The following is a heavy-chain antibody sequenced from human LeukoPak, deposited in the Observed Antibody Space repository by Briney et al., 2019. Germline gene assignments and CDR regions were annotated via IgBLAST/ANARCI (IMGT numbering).Heavy chain of an antibody. Sequence: SETLSLTCTVSGGSISSYYWSWIRQPPGKGLEWIGYIYYSGSTNYNPSLKSRVTISVGTSKNQFSLKLSSVTAADTAVYYCARHDYSNYVGFDYWGQGTLVTVSS. CDR1: GGSISSYY. D-gene: IGHD4-11*01. J-gene: IGHJ4*02. CDR3: ARHDYSNYVGFDY. CDR2: IYYSGST. V-gene: IGHV4-59*08.